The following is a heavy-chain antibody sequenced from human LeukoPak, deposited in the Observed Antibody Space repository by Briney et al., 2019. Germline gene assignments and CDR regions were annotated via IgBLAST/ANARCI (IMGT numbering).Heavy chain of an antibody. CDR3: ASASRAVTSDN. D-gene: IGHD4-17*01. CDR1: GGSFSGYY. V-gene: IGHV4-34*01. J-gene: IGHJ4*02. Sequence: SETLSLTCAVYGGSFSGYYWSWIRQPPGKGLEWIGEIYHSGSTKYNPSLKSRVTISVDKSKNHFSLKLNSVTAADTAVYYCASASRAVTSDNWGQGTLVTVSS. CDR2: IYHSGST.